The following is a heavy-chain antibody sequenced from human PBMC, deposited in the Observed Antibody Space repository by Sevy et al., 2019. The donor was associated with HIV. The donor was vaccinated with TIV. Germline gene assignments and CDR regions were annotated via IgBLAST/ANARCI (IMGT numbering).Heavy chain of an antibody. V-gene: IGHV3-23*01. CDR3: AKGYGSGRPPDS. CDR1: GFIFNSYA. CDR2: ISGSGGST. Sequence: GGSLRLSCAASGFIFNSYAMSWVRQAPGKGLEWVSGISGSGGSTYYADSVKGRSSISRDNSRNTVYLEINSLRAEDTAVYFCAKGYGSGRPPDSWGQGALVTVSS. D-gene: IGHD3-10*01. J-gene: IGHJ4*02.